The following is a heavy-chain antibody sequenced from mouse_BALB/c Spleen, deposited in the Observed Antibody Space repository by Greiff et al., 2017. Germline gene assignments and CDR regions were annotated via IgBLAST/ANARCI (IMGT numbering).Heavy chain of an antibody. CDR3: AREGDGNYRYYYAMDY. J-gene: IGHJ4*01. V-gene: IGHV5-4*02. Sequence: EVKLMESGGGLVKPGGSLKLSCAASGFTFSDYYMYWVRQTPEKRLEWVATISDGGSYTYYPDSVKGRFTISRDNAKNNLYLQMSSLKSEDTAMYYCAREGDGNYRYYYAMDYWGQGTSVTVSS. D-gene: IGHD2-1*01. CDR2: ISDGGSYT. CDR1: GFTFSDYY.